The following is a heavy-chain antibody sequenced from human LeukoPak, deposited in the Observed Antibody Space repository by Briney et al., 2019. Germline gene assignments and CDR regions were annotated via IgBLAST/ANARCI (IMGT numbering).Heavy chain of an antibody. V-gene: IGHV3-11*05. J-gene: IGHJ4*02. D-gene: IGHD6-25*01. CDR2: ISSSTHYT. Sequence: GGSLRLSCAASGFTFSDYYMTWIRQAPGKGLEWVSYISSSTHYTNYADSVKGRFTISRDNAKNSLYLQMNSLRAEDTAVYYCARDPETWQAAWGQGTLVTVSA. CDR3: ARDPETWQAA. CDR1: GFTFSDYY.